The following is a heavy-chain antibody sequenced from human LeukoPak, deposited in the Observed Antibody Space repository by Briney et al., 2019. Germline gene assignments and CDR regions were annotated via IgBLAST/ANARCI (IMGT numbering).Heavy chain of an antibody. CDR3: ARALGVVFDY. CDR2: TYYRSKWSN. D-gene: IGHD2-8*01. V-gene: IGHV6-1*01. J-gene: IGHJ4*02. CDR1: GDSVPSNLAT. Sequence: SQTLSLTCVISGDSVPSNLATWNWIRQSPSRGLEWLGRTYYRSKWSNDYAVSVQSRLTINPDTSKNYFSLQLSFVTPEDTAVYFCARALGVVFDYWGQGTLVTVSS.